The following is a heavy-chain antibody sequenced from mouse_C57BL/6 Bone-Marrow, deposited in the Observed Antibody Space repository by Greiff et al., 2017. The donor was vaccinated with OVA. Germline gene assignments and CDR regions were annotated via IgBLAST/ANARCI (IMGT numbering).Heavy chain of an antibody. D-gene: IGHD1-1*01. CDR1: GYTFTSYW. V-gene: IGHV1-52*01. CDR2: IDPSDSDT. CDR3: ATVVALDY. J-gene: IGHJ2*01. Sequence: QVQLQQPGAELVRPGSSVKLSCTASGYTFTSYWMHWVKQRPIQGLEWIGNIDPSDSDTHYNQKFKDKATLTVDKSSSTAYMQLSSLTSEDSAVYYCATVVALDYWGQGTTLTVSS.